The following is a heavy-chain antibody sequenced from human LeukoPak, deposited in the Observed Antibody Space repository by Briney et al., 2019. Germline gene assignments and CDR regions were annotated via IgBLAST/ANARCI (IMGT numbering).Heavy chain of an antibody. CDR2: IYSGGTT. CDR1: GFTVNRNY. D-gene: IGHD3-10*01. J-gene: IGHJ4*02. CDR3: ARKSDSLLVREGDC. Sequence: GGSLRLSCAASGFTVNRNYMIWVRQAPGKGLECVSVIYSGGTTWYADSVKGRFTISRDTNTLYLQMNSLRAEDTAVYYCARKSDSLLVREGDCWGQGTLVTVTS. V-gene: IGHV3-66*01.